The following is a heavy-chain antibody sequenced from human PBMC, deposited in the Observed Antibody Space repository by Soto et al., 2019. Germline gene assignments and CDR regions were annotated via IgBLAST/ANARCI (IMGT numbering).Heavy chain of an antibody. J-gene: IGHJ4*02. CDR2: IIPLFGTT. CDR1: GDTFSGYS. D-gene: IGHD5-12*01. V-gene: IGHV1-69*14. Sequence: QVQLVQPGAAVKKPGSSVKVSCKASGDTFSGYSIGWVRQAPGQGLEWMGGIIPLFGTTNYAKRFQDRVTITADISTSTAYMELSSLKSEDTAIYYCARDLGSGYDPGDYWGQGTLVIVSS. CDR3: ARDLGSGYDPGDY.